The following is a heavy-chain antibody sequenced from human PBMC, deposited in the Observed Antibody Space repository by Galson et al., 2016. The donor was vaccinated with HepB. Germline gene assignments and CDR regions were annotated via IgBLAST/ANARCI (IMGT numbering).Heavy chain of an antibody. Sequence: SLRLSCAGSGFGFTNYAISWVRQAPGKGLQWISSISGNGGTTYYADSVKGRFTISRDNSNDTLYLQMNSLVAEDTAVYYCARGNPPSTPGDYRGQGTLVTVSS. D-gene: IGHD2-2*01. CDR2: ISGNGGTT. V-gene: IGHV3-23*01. CDR3: ARGNPPSTPGDY. CDR1: GFGFTNYA. J-gene: IGHJ4*02.